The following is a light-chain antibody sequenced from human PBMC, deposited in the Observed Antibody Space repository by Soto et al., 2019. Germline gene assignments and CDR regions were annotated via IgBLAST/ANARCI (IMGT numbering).Light chain of an antibody. J-gene: IGKJ5*01. CDR1: QSVSNN. Sequence: ELVMTQSPVTLSVSPGDRATLSCRASQSVSNNLAWYQQKPAQAPRLLIYGASTRATDIPARFSGSGSGTDFTLTISGLQSEDFAVYYCQQYDTWLITFGQGTRLDI. CDR3: QQYDTWLIT. V-gene: IGKV3-15*01. CDR2: GAS.